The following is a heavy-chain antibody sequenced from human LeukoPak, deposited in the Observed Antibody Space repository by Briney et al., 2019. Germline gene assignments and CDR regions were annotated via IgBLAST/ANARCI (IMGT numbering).Heavy chain of an antibody. CDR3: AKEIVGAPTPGAY. Sequence: SETLSLTCAVSTDSITSNWWSWVRQPPGKGLEWIGEVHKSGSTDYYPSLRSRVTISIDKSKNQIALELTSVTAADTAVYYCAKEIVGAPTPGAYWGQGILVTVSS. V-gene: IGHV4-4*02. CDR1: TDSITSNW. CDR2: VHKSGST. D-gene: IGHD1-26*01. J-gene: IGHJ4*02.